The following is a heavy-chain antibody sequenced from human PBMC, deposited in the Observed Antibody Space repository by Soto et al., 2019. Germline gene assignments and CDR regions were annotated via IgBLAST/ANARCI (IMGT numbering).Heavy chain of an antibody. D-gene: IGHD4-17*01. V-gene: IGHV3-30*04. CDR3: ARAHNPVTTLYSFDY. CDR2: ISYDGSNK. J-gene: IGHJ4*02. CDR1: GFTFSSYA. Sequence: GGSLRLSCAASGFTFSSYAMHWVRQAPGKGLEWVAVISYDGSNKYYADSVKGRFTISRDNSKNTLYLQMNSLRAEDTAVYYCARAHNPVTTLYSFDYWGQGTLVTASS.